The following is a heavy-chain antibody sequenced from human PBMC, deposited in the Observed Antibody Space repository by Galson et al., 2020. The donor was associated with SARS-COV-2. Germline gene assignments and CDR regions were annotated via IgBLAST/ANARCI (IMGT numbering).Heavy chain of an antibody. CDR2: IDHSGST. V-gene: IGHV4-38-2*02. J-gene: IGHJ4*02. D-gene: IGHD6-19*01. CDR3: ARGPDRSGWDGASLDS. CDR1: GYSISSGYY. Sequence: SETLSLTCTVSGYSISSGYYWGWIRQPPGKGREWIGSIDHSGSTYYNPSLKSRVTIPVDRSKNQFSLKLSSVTAADTAVYYWARGPDRSGWDGASLDSWGQGTLVTVSS.